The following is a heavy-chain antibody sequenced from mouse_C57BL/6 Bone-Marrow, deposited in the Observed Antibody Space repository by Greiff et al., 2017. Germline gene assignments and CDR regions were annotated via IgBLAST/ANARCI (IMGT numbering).Heavy chain of an antibody. CDR2: IYPGSGST. CDR3: ARRAYYYGSRNY. V-gene: IGHV1-55*01. J-gene: IGHJ2*01. CDR1: GYTFTSYW. D-gene: IGHD1-1*01. Sequence: QVQLQQPGAELVKPGASVKMSCKASGYTFTSYWITWVKQRPGQGLEWIGDIYPGSGSTNYNEKFKSKATLTVDTSSSTAYMQLSSLASEDSAVYYCARRAYYYGSRNYWGQGTTLTVSS.